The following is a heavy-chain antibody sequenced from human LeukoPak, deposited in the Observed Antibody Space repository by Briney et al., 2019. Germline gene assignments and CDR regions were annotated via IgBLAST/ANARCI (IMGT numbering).Heavy chain of an antibody. CDR2: ISSRSTI. V-gene: IGHV3-21*01. D-gene: IGHD6-19*01. Sequence: GGSLRLSCAGSGFTFSRESMNWFRQAPGKGLERVSSISSRSTIFYADSVKGRFTISRDNAKNSLYLQMNSLGAEDTAVYYCARDAQWLVPEGYFYYMDVWGKGTTVTVSS. J-gene: IGHJ6*03. CDR1: GFTFSRES. CDR3: ARDAQWLVPEGYFYYMDV.